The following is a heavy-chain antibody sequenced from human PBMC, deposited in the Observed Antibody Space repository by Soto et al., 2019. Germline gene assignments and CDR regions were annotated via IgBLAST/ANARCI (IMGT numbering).Heavy chain of an antibody. CDR1: GGTFSSYA. CDR3: AREEVRNWNFRAPIDY. V-gene: IGHV1-69*01. J-gene: IGHJ4*02. CDR2: IIPIFGTA. Sequence: QVQLVQSGAEVKKPGSSVKVSCKASGGTFSSYAISWVRQAPGQGLEWMGGIIPIFGTANYAQKFQGRVTITADESTSTAYTALSSLSSEDTAVYYCAREEVRNWNFRAPIDYCGQGTLVTVSS. D-gene: IGHD1-7*01.